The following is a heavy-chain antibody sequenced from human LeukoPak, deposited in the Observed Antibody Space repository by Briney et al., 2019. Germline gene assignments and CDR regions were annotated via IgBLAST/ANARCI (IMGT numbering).Heavy chain of an antibody. V-gene: IGHV4-34*01. CDR3: ARGPMGAATALWFDP. CDR1: GGSFSGYY. CDR2: INHSGST. J-gene: IGHJ5*02. Sequence: SETLSLTCAVYGGSFSGYYWSWIRQPPGKGLEWIGEINHSGSTNYNPSLKSRVTISVDTSKNQFSLKLSSVTAADTAVYYCARGPMGAATALWFDPWGQGTLVTVSS. D-gene: IGHD1-26*01.